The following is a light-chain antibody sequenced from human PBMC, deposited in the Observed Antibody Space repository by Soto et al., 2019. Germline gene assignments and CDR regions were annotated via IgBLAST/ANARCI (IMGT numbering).Light chain of an antibody. V-gene: IGKV1-5*01. CDR1: QSISSW. Sequence: DIQMTQSPSTLSASVVAIVTITCRASQSISSWLAWYQQKPGKAPKLLIYDASSLESGVPSRFSGSGSGTEFTLTISSLQPEDFATYYCHKLHIYPLICGGGNKGDIK. CDR2: DAS. J-gene: IGKJ4*01. CDR3: HKLHIYPLI.